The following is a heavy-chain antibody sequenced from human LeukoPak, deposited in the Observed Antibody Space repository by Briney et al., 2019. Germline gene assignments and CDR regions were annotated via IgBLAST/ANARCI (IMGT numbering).Heavy chain of an antibody. CDR2: IIPIFGTA. CDR3: ARDGYYYDSSGYSGAFDI. J-gene: IGHJ3*02. Sequence: SVKVSCKASGGTFISYAISWVRQAPGRGLDWMGGIIPIFGTANYAQKFQGRVTITADESTSTAYIELSSLRYEDTAVYYCARDGYYYDSSGYSGAFDIWGQRTMVTVSS. CDR1: GGTFISYA. D-gene: IGHD3-22*01. V-gene: IGHV1-69*13.